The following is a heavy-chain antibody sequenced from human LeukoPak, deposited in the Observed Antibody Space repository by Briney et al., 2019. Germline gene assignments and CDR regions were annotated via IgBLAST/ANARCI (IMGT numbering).Heavy chain of an antibody. CDR3: AKDPYCSSTSCSQEPY. V-gene: IGHV3-23*01. CDR1: GFTFSSYA. Sequence: PGGSLRLSCAASGFTFSSYAMSWVRQAPGKGLEWVSAISGSGGSAYYADSVKGRFTISRDNSKNTLYLQMNSLRAEDTAVYYCAKDPYCSSTSCSQEPYWGQGTLVTVSS. CDR2: ISGSGGSA. J-gene: IGHJ4*02. D-gene: IGHD2-2*01.